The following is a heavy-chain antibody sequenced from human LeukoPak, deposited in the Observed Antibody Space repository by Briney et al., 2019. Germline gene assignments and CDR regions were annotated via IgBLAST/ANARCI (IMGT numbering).Heavy chain of an antibody. CDR2: IIPILGIA. CDR3: ARDGDTAMVTLDY. CDR1: GGTFSSYA. Sequence: ASVKVSCKASGGTFSSYAISWVRQAPGQGLEWMGRIIPILGIANYAQRFQGRVTITADKSTSTAYMELSSLRSGDTAVYYCARDGDTAMVTLDYWGQGTLVTVSS. D-gene: IGHD5-18*01. J-gene: IGHJ4*02. V-gene: IGHV1-69*04.